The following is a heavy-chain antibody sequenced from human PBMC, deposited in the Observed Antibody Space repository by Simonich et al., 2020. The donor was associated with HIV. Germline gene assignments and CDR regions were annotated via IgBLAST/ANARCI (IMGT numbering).Heavy chain of an antibody. V-gene: IGHV3-30*07. CDR1: GFTFSSYA. D-gene: IGHD3-16*01. CDR3: ASGGSISSVWADDY. CDR2: ISSDGSNK. J-gene: IGHJ4*02. Sequence: QVQLVESGGGVVQPGRSLRLSCAASGFTFSSYAMHWVRQAPGTWLEWVAVISSDGSNKYYADSVKGRFTISRDNSKNTQYLQMNSLRAEDTAVYYCASGGSISSVWADDYWGQGTLVTVSS.